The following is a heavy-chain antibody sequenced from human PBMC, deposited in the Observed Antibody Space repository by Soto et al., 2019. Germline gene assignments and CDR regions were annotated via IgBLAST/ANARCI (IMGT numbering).Heavy chain of an antibody. J-gene: IGHJ4*02. V-gene: IGHV3-53*01. Sequence: EVQLVESGGGLTQPGGSLRLSCVVSGFNVSRSHMMWVRQAPGKGLEGVSVIYNHGQINYVDPVKGRFTIARDNSKNTIYLQMNSLKVEDTAVYYCVRVTGAERHWGQGALVTVSS. D-gene: IGHD7-27*01. CDR1: GFNVSRSH. CDR2: IYNHGQI. CDR3: VRVTGAERH.